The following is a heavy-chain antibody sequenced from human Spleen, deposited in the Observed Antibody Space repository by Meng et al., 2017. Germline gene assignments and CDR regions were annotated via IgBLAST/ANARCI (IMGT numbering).Heavy chain of an antibody. J-gene: IGHJ4*02. D-gene: IGHD5-24*01. CDR2: IYYSGST. CDR3: ARVETATTNPYFDY. Sequence: QPQLQESGPGLVKPSEALSLTCSVSGGSISTSGYYWGWIRQPPGKGLEWIGYIYYSGSTYYNPSLKSRLTISVDTFKNQFSLKLSSVTAADSAVYYCARVETATTNPYFDYWGQGTLVTVSS. V-gene: IGHV4-31*02. CDR1: GGSISTSGYY.